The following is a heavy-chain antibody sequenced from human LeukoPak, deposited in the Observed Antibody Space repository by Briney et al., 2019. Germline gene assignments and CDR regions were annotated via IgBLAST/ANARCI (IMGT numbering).Heavy chain of an antibody. J-gene: IGHJ4*02. D-gene: IGHD3-22*01. CDR3: ARDYHTYYYDSSGYLDY. CDR2: ISSSGSTI. V-gene: IGHV3-11*01. Sequence: GGSLRLSCAASGFTFSDYYMSWIRQAPGKGLEWVSYISSSGSTIYYADSVKGRFTISRDNAKNSLYLQMNSLRAEDTAVYYCARDYHTYYYDSSGYLDYWGQGTLVTVSS. CDR1: GFTFSDYY.